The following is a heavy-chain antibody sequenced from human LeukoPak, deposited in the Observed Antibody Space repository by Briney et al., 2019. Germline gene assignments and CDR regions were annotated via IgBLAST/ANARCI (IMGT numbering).Heavy chain of an antibody. V-gene: IGHV3-48*01. J-gene: IGHJ4*02. CDR2: ISSSSSTI. CDR3: VRGSRDSLFDY. Sequence: GGSLRLSCAASGFTFSTYSMNWVRQAPGKGLEWVSYISSSSSTIYYADSVKGRFTISRDNAKNSLYLQMNSLRAEDTAVYYCVRGSRDSLFDYWGQGTRVTVSS. CDR1: GFTFSTYS. D-gene: IGHD2-21*02.